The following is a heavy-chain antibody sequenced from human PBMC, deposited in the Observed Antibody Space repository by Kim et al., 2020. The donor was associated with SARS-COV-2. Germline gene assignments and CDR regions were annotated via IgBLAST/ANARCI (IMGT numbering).Heavy chain of an antibody. CDR1: GGSISSGGYY. V-gene: IGHV4-31*03. CDR3: AITNCGGDCYPHYYYYGMDV. Sequence: SETLSLTCTVSGGSISSGGYYWSWIRQHPGKGLEWIGYIYYSGSTYYNPSLKSRVTISVDTSKNQFSLKLSSVTAADTAVYYCAITNCGGDCYPHYYYYGMDVWGQGPTVTVS. CDR2: IYYSGST. J-gene: IGHJ6*02. D-gene: IGHD2-21*02.